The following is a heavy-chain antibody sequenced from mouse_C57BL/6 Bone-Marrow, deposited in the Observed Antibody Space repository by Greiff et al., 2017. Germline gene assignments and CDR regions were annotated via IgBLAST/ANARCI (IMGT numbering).Heavy chain of an antibody. CDR1: GYTFTDYN. J-gene: IGHJ4*01. D-gene: IGHD1-1*01. Sequence: VQLQQSGPELVKPGASVKIPCKASGYTFTDYNMDWVKQSHGKSLEWVGDINPNNGGTIYNQKFKGKATLTVDKSSSTAYMVLRNLTSEDTADYYCARSYGSCEAMDYWGQGTSVTVSS. CDR2: INPNNGGT. CDR3: ARSYGSCEAMDY. V-gene: IGHV1-18*01.